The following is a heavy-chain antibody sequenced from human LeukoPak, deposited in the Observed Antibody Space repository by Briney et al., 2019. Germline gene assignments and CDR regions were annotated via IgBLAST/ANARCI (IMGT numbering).Heavy chain of an antibody. CDR1: GFTLSDYY. D-gene: IGHD3-10*01. CDR2: ISSSGSTI. CDR3: ARDRRSGSYVDY. V-gene: IGHV3-11*04. Sequence: GGSLRLSCAASGFTLSDYYMSWIRQAPGKGLEWVSYISSSGSTIYYADSVKGRFTISRDNAKNSLYLQMNSLRAEDTAVYYCARDRRSGSYVDYWGQGTLVTVSS. J-gene: IGHJ4*02.